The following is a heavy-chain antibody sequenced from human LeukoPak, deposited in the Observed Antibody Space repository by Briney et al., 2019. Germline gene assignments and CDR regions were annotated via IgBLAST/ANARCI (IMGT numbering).Heavy chain of an antibody. J-gene: IGHJ4*02. CDR1: GFTFSSYG. V-gene: IGHV3-30*18. CDR2: ISYDGSNK. Sequence: GGSLRLSCEAPGFTFSSYGMHWVRQAPAKGLEWGAVISYDGSNKYYADSVKGRFTISRDNSKNTLYLQMNSLRAEDTAVYYCAKDLTQQLGRFDYWGQGTLVTVSS. CDR3: AKDLTQQLGRFDY. D-gene: IGHD6-13*01.